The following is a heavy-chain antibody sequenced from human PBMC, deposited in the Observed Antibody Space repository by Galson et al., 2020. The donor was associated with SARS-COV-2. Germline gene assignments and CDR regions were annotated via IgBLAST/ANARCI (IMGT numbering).Heavy chain of an antibody. CDR2: ISYDGSNK. V-gene: IGHV3-30*18. Sequence: GGSLRLSCAASGFTFSSYGMHWVRQAPGKGLEWVAVISYDGSNKYYADSVKGRFTISRDNSKNTLYLQMNSLRAEDTAVYYCAKWDIVYYYYMDVWGKGTTVTISS. CDR3: AKWDIVYYYYMDV. J-gene: IGHJ6*03. CDR1: GFTFSSYG. D-gene: IGHD1-26*01.